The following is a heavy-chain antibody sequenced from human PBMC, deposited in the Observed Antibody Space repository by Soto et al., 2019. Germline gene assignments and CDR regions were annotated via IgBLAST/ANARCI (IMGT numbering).Heavy chain of an antibody. CDR3: AQRPGPAWSRAYFYSYGMEG. CDR1: LFPFESYG. D-gene: IGHD1-26*01. V-gene: IGHV3-30*18. Sequence: PAGSLRLSCIASLFPFESYGMHSVLPAPGKGLERVSVISHEGATKHYADSVKGRFTVSRDNSKDTLYLQLNSLRREDSAVYYCAQRPGPAWSRAYFYSYGMEGWGLGTTVTAYS. CDR2: ISHEGATK. J-gene: IGHJ6*02.